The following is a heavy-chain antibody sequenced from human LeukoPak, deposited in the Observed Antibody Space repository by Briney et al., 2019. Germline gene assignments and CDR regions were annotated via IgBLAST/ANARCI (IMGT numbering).Heavy chain of an antibody. CDR2: INHSGST. CDR1: GGSFSGYY. D-gene: IGHD3-3*01. Sequence: SETLSLTCAVYGGSFSGYYWSWIRQPPGKGLEWIGEINHSGSTNYNPSLKSRVTISVDTSKNQFSLKLSSVTAADTAVYYCARSRLESVWSGRYYGMDVWGQGTTVTVSS. J-gene: IGHJ6*02. V-gene: IGHV4-34*01. CDR3: ARSRLESVWSGRYYGMDV.